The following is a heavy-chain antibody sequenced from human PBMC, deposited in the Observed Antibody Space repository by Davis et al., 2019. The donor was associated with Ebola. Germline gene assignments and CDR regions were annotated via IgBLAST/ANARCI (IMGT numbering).Heavy chain of an antibody. CDR3: ARVEPTVTTFWYFDL. D-gene: IGHD4-11*01. J-gene: IGHJ2*01. V-gene: IGHV3-23*01. CDR2: ISGSGGST. Sequence: GGSLRLSCAASGFTFSSYAMSWVRQAPGKGLEWVSAISGSGGSTYYADSVKGRFTISRDNAKNSLYLQMNSLRDEDTAVYYCARVEPTVTTFWYFDLWGRGTLVTVSS. CDR1: GFTFSSYA.